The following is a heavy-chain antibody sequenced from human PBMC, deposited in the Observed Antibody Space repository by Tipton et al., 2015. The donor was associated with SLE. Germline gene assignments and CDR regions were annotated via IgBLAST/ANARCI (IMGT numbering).Heavy chain of an antibody. Sequence: GSLRLSCAASGFTFSSYSMNWVRQAPGKGLEWVSSISSSSSYIYYADSVKGRFTISRDNAKNSLYLQMNSLRAEDTAVYYCARGVRYFDWLSIYWYFDLWGRGTLVTVSS. CDR3: ARGVRYFDWLSIYWYFDL. J-gene: IGHJ2*01. V-gene: IGHV3-21*01. CDR1: GFTFSSYS. D-gene: IGHD3-9*01. CDR2: ISSSSSYI.